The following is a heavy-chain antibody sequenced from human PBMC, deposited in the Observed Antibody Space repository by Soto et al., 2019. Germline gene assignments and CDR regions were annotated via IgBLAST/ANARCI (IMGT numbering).Heavy chain of an antibody. CDR3: ARESEDLTSNFDY. CDR2: INSTTNYI. Sequence: GGSLRLSCAASGFTFTGYSMNWVRQAPGKGLEWVSSINSTTNYIYYGDSMKGQFTISRDNAKNSLYLEMNSLRAEDTAVYYCARESEDLTSNFDYWGQGTLVTVSS. V-gene: IGHV3-21*06. CDR1: GFTFTGYS. J-gene: IGHJ4*02.